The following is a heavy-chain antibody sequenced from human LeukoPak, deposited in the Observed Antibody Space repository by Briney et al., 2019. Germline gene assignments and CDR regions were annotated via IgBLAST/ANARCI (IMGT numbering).Heavy chain of an antibody. V-gene: IGHV1-2*02. D-gene: IGHD2-2*01. J-gene: IGHJ4*02. CDR3: ARVLVVPGWGPLDY. CDR2: INPNSGGT. Sequence: ASVKVSCKASGYTFTGFYMHWVRQAPGQGLEWMGWINPNSGGTNYAQKFQGRVTMTRDTSISTAYMELSRLRSDDTAVYYCARVLVVPGWGPLDYWGQGTLLTVSS. CDR1: GYTFTGFY.